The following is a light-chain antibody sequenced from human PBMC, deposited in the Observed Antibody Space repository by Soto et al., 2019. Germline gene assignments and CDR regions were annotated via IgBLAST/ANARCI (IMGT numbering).Light chain of an antibody. CDR1: QSISTW. CDR2: DAS. V-gene: IGKV1-5*01. CDR3: QQYNSYPYT. J-gene: IGKJ2*01. Sequence: DIQMTQSPSTVSASVGDAVTITCRASQSISTWLAWYQQKPGKAPNLLIYDASTLESGGPSGFSRSGSGTEFTLTISSLQPDDSATYYCQQYNSYPYTFGQGTKLEIK.